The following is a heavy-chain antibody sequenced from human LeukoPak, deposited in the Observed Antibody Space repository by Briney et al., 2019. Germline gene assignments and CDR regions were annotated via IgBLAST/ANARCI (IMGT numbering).Heavy chain of an antibody. J-gene: IGHJ4*02. CDR2: ISGTGGST. CDR3: AKDPRVDCSGGSCYYLDY. CDR1: GFTFSSYA. V-gene: IGHV3-23*01. D-gene: IGHD2-15*01. Sequence: PGGSLRLPCAASGFTFSSYAMSWVRQAPGKGLEWVSAISGTGGSTYYADSVKGRFTISRDNSKNTLYLQMNSLRAEDTAVYYCAKDPRVDCSGGSCYYLDYWGQGTLVTVSS.